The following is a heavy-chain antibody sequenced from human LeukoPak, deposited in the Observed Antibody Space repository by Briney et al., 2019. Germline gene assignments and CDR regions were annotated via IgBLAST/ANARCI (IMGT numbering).Heavy chain of an antibody. D-gene: IGHD1-1*01. Sequence: ASVKVSCKASGYTFTGYYMHWVRQAPGQGLEWMGRINPNSGGTNYAQKFQGRVTMTRDTSISTAYMELSRLRSDDTAVYYCAKDLTWNELWPGGFDYWGQGTLVTVSS. J-gene: IGHJ4*02. CDR2: INPNSGGT. CDR1: GYTFTGYY. CDR3: AKDLTWNELWPGGFDY. V-gene: IGHV1-2*06.